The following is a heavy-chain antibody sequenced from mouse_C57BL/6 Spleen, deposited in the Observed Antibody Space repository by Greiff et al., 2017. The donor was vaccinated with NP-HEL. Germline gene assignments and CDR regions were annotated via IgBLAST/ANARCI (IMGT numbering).Heavy chain of an antibody. Sequence: QVQLQQPGAELVRPGSSVKLSCKASGYTFTSYWMDWVKQRPGQGLEWIGNIYPSDSETHYNQKFKDKATLTVDKSSSTAYMQLSSLTSEDSAVYYCARLGHYYGSSPRYFDVWGTGTTVTVSS. V-gene: IGHV1-61*01. CDR2: IYPSDSET. CDR1: GYTFTSYW. CDR3: ARLGHYYGSSPRYFDV. D-gene: IGHD1-1*01. J-gene: IGHJ1*03.